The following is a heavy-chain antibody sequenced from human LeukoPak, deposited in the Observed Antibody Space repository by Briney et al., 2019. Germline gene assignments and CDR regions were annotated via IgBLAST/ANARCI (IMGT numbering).Heavy chain of an antibody. CDR2: INTNTGSP. V-gene: IGHV7-4-1*02. CDR3: TAPYYKDGYNSVGH. J-gene: IGHJ4*02. CDR1: GYIFTDYA. Sequence: ASVKVSCKASGYIFTDYAINWVRQAPGHGLEWMGWINTNTGSPAYAPGFTGRFVFSSDSSVSTAYLQTSGLKPEDTAVYYCTAPYYKDGYNSVGHWGQGTLVTVSS. D-gene: IGHD5-24*01.